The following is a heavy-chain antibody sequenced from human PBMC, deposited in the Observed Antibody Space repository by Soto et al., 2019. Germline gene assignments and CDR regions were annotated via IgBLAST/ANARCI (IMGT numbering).Heavy chain of an antibody. CDR3: ARDKGVEMSTVTEYYFDY. V-gene: IGHV3-9*01. Sequence: GGSLRLSCSASGFTFCIYAMHWVRQAPGKGLEWVSCISWNSASIGYADSVKGRFTISRDNARRSLYLEMNSLRPEDTAFYYCARDKGVEMSTVTEYYFDYWGQGTHVTVSS. J-gene: IGHJ4*02. CDR2: ISWNSASI. CDR1: GFTFCIYA. D-gene: IGHD4-4*01.